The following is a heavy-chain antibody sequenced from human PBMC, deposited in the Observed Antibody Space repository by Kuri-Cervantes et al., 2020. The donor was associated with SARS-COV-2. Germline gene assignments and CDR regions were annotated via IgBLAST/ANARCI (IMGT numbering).Heavy chain of an antibody. V-gene: IGHV3-23*01. CDR3: ARDSSHSY. CDR2: ISGSGGST. Sequence: ETLSLTCAASGFTFSSYAMSWVRQAPGKGLEWVSAISGSGGSTYYADSVKGRFTISRDNSKNTLYLQMNSLRAEDTAVYYCARDSSHSYWGQGTLVTVSS. CDR1: GFTFSSYA. J-gene: IGHJ4*02. D-gene: IGHD2/OR15-2a*01.